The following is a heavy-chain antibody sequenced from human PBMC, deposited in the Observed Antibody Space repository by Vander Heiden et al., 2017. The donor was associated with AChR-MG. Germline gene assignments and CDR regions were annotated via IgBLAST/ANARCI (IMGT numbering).Heavy chain of an antibody. J-gene: IGHJ4*02. CDR3: AARSGYDPYYFDY. CDR1: GYPFTSYG. V-gene: IGHV1-18*01. CDR2: ISTYNGKT. D-gene: IGHD5-12*01. Sequence: QVQLVQSGAEVKKPGASVKVSCKASGYPFTSYGLGWVRPAPGQGLEWMGGISTYNGKTNYAQKLQGRVTITTDTSTSTAYMELRSLRSDDTAVYYCAARSGYDPYYFDYWGQGTLVTVSS.